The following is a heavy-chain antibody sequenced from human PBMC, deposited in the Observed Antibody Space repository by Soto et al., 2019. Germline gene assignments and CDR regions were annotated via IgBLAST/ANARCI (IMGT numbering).Heavy chain of an antibody. Sequence: EVQLVESGGGLVQPGGSLRLSCAASGFTFSSYSMNWVRQAPGKGLQWISYISSSSNTIYYADSVKGRFTISRDYAKNSLYLQMNSLTDEDTAVYYCVRGVTGDQTYSWYGMDVWGQGTTVTVSS. D-gene: IGHD7-27*01. CDR1: GFTFSSYS. CDR3: VRGVTGDQTYSWYGMDV. CDR2: ISSSSNTI. V-gene: IGHV3-48*02. J-gene: IGHJ6*02.